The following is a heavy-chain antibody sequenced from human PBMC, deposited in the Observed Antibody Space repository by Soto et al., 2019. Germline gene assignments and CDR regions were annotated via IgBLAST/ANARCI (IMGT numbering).Heavy chain of an antibody. CDR2: IYYSGST. J-gene: IGHJ4*02. D-gene: IGHD3-9*01. Sequence: QLQLQESGPGLVKPSEALSLTCSVSGGSISSSSYYWGWIRQPPGKGLEWIGSIYYSGSTYYNPSLKSRVTISIDQSKNQSSLKLSSLTAADTAVYYCARLEGLATISYYFDFWGQGTLVTVSS. CDR1: GGSISSSSYY. V-gene: IGHV4-39*01. CDR3: ARLEGLATISYYFDF.